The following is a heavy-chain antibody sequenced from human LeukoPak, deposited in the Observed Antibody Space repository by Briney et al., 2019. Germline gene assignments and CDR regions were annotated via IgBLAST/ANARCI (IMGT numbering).Heavy chain of an antibody. J-gene: IGHJ2*01. Sequence: GGSLRLSCSASGFIFSSYEMNWVRQAPGKGLEWVSYISSSGSTIYYADSVKGRFTISRDNAKNSLYLQMNSLRAEDTAVYYCARDSVGALEYFDLWGRGTLVTVSS. V-gene: IGHV3-48*03. CDR3: ARDSVGALEYFDL. D-gene: IGHD1-26*01. CDR2: ISSSGSTI. CDR1: GFIFSSYE.